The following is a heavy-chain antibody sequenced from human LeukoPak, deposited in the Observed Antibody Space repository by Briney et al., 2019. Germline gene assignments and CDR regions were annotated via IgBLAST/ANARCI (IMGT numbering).Heavy chain of an antibody. CDR3: ARDYWDTAMVTTYYFDY. V-gene: IGHV1-69*13. Sequence: GASVKVSCKASGGTFSSYAISWVRQAPGQGLEWMGGIIPIFGTANYAQKFQGRVTITADESTSTAYMELSSLRSEDTAVYYCARDYWDTAMVTTYYFDYWGQGTLVTVSS. CDR2: IIPIFGTA. CDR1: GGTFSSYA. D-gene: IGHD5-18*01. J-gene: IGHJ4*02.